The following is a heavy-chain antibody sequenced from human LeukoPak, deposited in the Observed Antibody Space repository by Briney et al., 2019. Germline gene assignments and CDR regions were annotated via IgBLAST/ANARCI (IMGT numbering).Heavy chain of an antibody. D-gene: IGHD2-15*01. V-gene: IGHV1-2*02. Sequence: ASVKVSCKASGYTFTGYCMHWVRQAPGQGLEWMGWINPNSGGTNYAQKFRGRVTMTRDTSISTAYMELSRLRSDDTAVYYCARDVVVGVDYWGQGTLVTVSS. CDR1: GYTFTGYC. CDR3: ARDVVVGVDY. CDR2: INPNSGGT. J-gene: IGHJ4*02.